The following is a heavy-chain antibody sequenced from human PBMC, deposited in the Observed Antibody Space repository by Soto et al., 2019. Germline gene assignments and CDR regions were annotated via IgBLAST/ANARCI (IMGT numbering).Heavy chain of an antibody. V-gene: IGHV3-48*03. Sequence: EVQLLESGGGLVQPGGSLRLSCGVSGFTFNDFEMNWVRQAPGKGLEWLAYIDGSGTTKKYADSVRGRFTISRDNPNNSLFLQMSSLSAADTAIYYCARGFGRFNYWGHGTLVSVSS. CDR1: GFTFNDFE. CDR3: ARGFGRFNY. J-gene: IGHJ4*01. D-gene: IGHD3-10*01. CDR2: IDGSGTTK.